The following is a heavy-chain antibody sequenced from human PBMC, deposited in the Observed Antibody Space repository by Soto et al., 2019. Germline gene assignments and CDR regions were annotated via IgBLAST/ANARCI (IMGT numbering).Heavy chain of an antibody. V-gene: IGHV3-53*01. CDR2: IYSGGST. CDR3: ARDYGIFGVVSDY. CDR1: GFTVSSNY. J-gene: IGHJ4*02. D-gene: IGHD3-3*01. Sequence: GGSLRLSCAASGFTVSSNYMSWVRQAPGKGLEWVSVIYSGGSTYYADSVKGRFTISRDNSKNTLYLQMNSLRAEDTAVYYCARDYGIFGVVSDYWGQGTLVTVSS.